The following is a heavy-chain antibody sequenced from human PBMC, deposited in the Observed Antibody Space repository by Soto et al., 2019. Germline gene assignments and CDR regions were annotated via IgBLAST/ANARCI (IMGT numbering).Heavy chain of an antibody. CDR2: INHSGST. V-gene: IGHV4-34*01. J-gene: IGHJ5*02. D-gene: IGHD2-15*01. CDR3: ARTQYFRYCSGGSCYSGSGPRWFDP. CDR1: GGSFSGYY. Sequence: SETLSLTCAVYGGSFSGYYWSWIRQPPGKGLEWIGEINHSGSTNYNPSLKSRVTISVDTSKNQFSLKLSSVTAADTAVYYCARTQYFRYCSGGSCYSGSGPRWFDPWGQGTLVTVSS.